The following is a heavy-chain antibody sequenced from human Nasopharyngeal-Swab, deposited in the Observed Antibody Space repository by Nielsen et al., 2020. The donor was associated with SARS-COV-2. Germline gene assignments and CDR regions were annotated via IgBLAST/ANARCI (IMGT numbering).Heavy chain of an antibody. D-gene: IGHD3-22*01. CDR3: AKIGTGSSGYRYFDY. CDR1: GFTFDDYA. CDR2: ISWNSGSI. Sequence: SPKISCAASGFTFDDYAMHWVRQAPGKGREWVSGISWNSGSIGYADSVKGRFTISRDNAKNSLYLQMNSLRAEDTALYYCAKIGTGSSGYRYFDYWGQGTLVTVSS. V-gene: IGHV3-9*01. J-gene: IGHJ4*02.